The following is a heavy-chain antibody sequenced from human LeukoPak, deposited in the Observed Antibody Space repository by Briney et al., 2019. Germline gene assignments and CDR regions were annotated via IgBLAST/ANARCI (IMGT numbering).Heavy chain of an antibody. CDR1: GYTFTGYY. V-gene: IGHV1-2*02. CDR3: ARDGPHGDYYFDY. Sequence: ASVKVSCKASGYTFTGYYKHWVRQAPGQGLEWMGWINPNSGGTNYAQKFQGRVTMTRDTSISTAYMELSRLRSDDTAVYYCARDGPHGDYYFDYWGQGTLVTVSS. D-gene: IGHD4-17*01. CDR2: INPNSGGT. J-gene: IGHJ4*02.